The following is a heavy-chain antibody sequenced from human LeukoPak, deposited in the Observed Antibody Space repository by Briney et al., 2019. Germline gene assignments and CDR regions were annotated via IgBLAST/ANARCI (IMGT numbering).Heavy chain of an antibody. CDR1: GYTFTSYD. CDR2: MNPNSGNT. Sequence: ASVKVSCKASGYTFTSYDINWVRQATGQGLEWMGWMNPNSGNTGYAQKFQGRVTMTRNTSTSTVYMELSSLRSEDTAVYYCATNAVADYYFDYWGQGTLVTVSS. CDR3: ATNAVADYYFDY. V-gene: IGHV1-8*01. D-gene: IGHD6-19*01. J-gene: IGHJ4*02.